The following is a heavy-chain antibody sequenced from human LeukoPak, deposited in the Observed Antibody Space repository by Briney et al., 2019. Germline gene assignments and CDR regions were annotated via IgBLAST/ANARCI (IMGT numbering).Heavy chain of an antibody. CDR3: ARVEESASFDP. J-gene: IGHJ5*02. V-gene: IGHV3-23*01. D-gene: IGHD3-3*01. CDR1: GFTFSNYA. Sequence: GGSLRLSCAASGFTFSNYAMSWVRQAPGKGLEWVSAISGSGGSTYYADSVKGRFTISRDNAKNSLYLQMNSLRAEDTAVYYCARVEESASFDPWGQGTLVTVSS. CDR2: ISGSGGST.